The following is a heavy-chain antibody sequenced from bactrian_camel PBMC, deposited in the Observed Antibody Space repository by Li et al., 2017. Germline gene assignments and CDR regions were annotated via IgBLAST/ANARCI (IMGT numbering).Heavy chain of an antibody. D-gene: IGHD3*01. Sequence: VQLVESGGGSVQAGGSLRLSCAASGFTYSSNCMGWFRQAPGKEREGVASRSVSGAYTFYADSVKGRFTISRDNAKNTLVLQMNGLKPEDTAMYYCAAARVDCYSGSWANEWEYDYWGQGTQVTVS. V-gene: IGHV3S59*01. CDR1: GFTYSSNC. CDR2: RSVSGAYT. CDR3: AAARVDCYSGSWANEWEYDY. J-gene: IGHJ4*01.